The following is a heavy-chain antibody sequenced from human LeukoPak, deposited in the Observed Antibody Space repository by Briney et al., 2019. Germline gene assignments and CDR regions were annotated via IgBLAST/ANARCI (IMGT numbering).Heavy chain of an antibody. V-gene: IGHV1-69*13. D-gene: IGHD2-15*01. CDR1: GYTFTGYY. CDR3: ARSSCYSVVCYYYGMDV. Sequence: SVKVSCKASGYTFTGYYMHWVRQAPGQGLEWMGGIIPIFGTANYAQKFQGRVTITADESTSTAYMELSSLRSEDTAVYYCARSSCYSVVCYYYGMDVWGQGTTVTVSS. CDR2: IIPIFGTA. J-gene: IGHJ6*02.